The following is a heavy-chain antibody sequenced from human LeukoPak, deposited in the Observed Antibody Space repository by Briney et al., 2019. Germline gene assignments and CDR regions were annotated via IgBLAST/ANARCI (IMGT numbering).Heavy chain of an antibody. CDR3: ARDGPPWELILES. V-gene: IGHV1-18*01. J-gene: IGHJ4*02. CDR1: GFTFTG. Sequence: ASVKVSCKISGFTFTGISWVRQAPGQGLEWMGWISTQKDSPKYAQKFQGRVSMTADTSTSTVYMELRSLTSDDTAVYYCARDGPPWELILESWGQGTPVTVSS. CDR2: ISTQKDSP. D-gene: IGHD3-10*01.